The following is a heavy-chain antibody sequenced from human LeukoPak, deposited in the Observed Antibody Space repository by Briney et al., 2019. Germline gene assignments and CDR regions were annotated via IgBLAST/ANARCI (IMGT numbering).Heavy chain of an antibody. CDR2: IWYDGSNK. Sequence: GRSLILSCAASGFTFISYGMHWVRQAPGKGLLWVAVIWYDGSNKYYADSVKGRFTISRDNSKNTLYLQMNSLRAEDTAVYYCARDTLWGIAGGDCPFDYWGQGTLVTVSS. J-gene: IGHJ4*02. CDR1: GFTFISYG. V-gene: IGHV3-33*01. D-gene: IGHD2-21*02. CDR3: ARDTLWGIAGGDCPFDY.